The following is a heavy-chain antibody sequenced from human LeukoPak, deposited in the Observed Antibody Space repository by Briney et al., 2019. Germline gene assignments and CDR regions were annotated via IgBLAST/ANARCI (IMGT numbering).Heavy chain of an antibody. CDR3: ARDHHYYYDSSGYYSIAFDI. CDR2: INAGYGNT. V-gene: IGHV1-3*01. D-gene: IGHD3-22*01. Sequence: GASVKVSCKASGYTFTTYAMHWVRQAPGQRLEWMGSINAGYGNTKYSQKFQGRVTITRDTSASTAYMELSSLRSEDTAVYYCARDHHYYYDSSGYYSIAFDIWGQGTMVTVSS. J-gene: IGHJ3*02. CDR1: GYTFTTYA.